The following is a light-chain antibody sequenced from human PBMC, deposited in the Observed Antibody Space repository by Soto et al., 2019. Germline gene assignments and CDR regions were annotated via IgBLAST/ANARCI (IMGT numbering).Light chain of an antibody. J-gene: IGLJ1*01. V-gene: IGLV1-40*01. Sequence: QSVLTQPPSVSWAPGQTVTISCTGGSSNIGAGYDVHWYQQVPGTAPKLVLYSSTARPSGVPDRFSGSRSGSSASLAITGLQAEDEADYYCQSYDSILTGSVFGTGTKVTVL. CDR1: SSNIGAGYD. CDR3: QSYDSILTGSV. CDR2: SST.